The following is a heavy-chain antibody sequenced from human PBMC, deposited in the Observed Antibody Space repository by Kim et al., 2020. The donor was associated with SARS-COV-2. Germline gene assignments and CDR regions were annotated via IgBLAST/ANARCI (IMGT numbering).Heavy chain of an antibody. V-gene: IGHV4-31*01. Sequence: YTPALKSHVTISVDTSKNQFSLKLSSVTAADTAVYYCARVWQQLVNWFDPWGQGNLVTVSS. CDR3: ARVWQQLVNWFDP. D-gene: IGHD6-13*01. J-gene: IGHJ5*02.